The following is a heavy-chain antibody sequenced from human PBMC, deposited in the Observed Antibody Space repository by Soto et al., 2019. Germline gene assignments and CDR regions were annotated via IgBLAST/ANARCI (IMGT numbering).Heavy chain of an antibody. D-gene: IGHD2-2*01. CDR2: INPSGGST. CDR1: GYTFASYY. Sequence: EASVKVSCKASGYTFASYYMHWVRQAPGQGLEWMGIINPSGGSTSYAQKFQGRVTMTRDTSTNTVYMQLSSLRSEDTAVYYCAREKVVVVPAATPDSSRYYYYYYMDVWGKGTTVTVSS. J-gene: IGHJ6*03. CDR3: AREKVVVVPAATPDSSRYYYYYYMDV. V-gene: IGHV1-46*01.